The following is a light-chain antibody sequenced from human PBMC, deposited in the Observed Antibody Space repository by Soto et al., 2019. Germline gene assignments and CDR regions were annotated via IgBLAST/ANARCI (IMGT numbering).Light chain of an antibody. V-gene: IGKV1-5*03. CDR3: QQYDSYPYS. Sequence: DIQMTQFPSTLSASVGDRVNITCRASQRINIWLAWYQQKPGKAPNLLIYKASNLQSGVTSRFSGSGSGTEFTLTISSLQPDDFSTYYCQQYDSYPYSFGQGTKLEIK. J-gene: IGKJ2*03. CDR1: QRINIW. CDR2: KAS.